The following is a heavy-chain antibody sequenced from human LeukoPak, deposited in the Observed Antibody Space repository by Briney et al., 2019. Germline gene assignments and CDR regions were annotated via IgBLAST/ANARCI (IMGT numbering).Heavy chain of an antibody. D-gene: IGHD4-17*01. J-gene: IGHJ4*02. CDR1: GYTLTELS. Sequence: GASVKVSCKVSGYTLTELSMHWVRQAPGKGLEWMGGFDPEGGETIYAQKFQGRVTTTEDTSTDTAYMELSSLRSEDTAVYYCATETGRGDFYFDYWGQGTLVTVSS. CDR3: ATETGRGDFYFDY. V-gene: IGHV1-24*01. CDR2: FDPEGGET.